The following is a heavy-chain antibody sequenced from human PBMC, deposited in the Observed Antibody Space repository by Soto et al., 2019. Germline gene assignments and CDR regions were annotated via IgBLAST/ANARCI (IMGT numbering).Heavy chain of an antibody. J-gene: IGHJ3*02. CDR3: AREGVEYGDYSLDI. Sequence: GGSLRLSCAASGFTFSSNSMNWVRQAPGKGLEWVSYLSSSSYSTYYADSVKGRFTISRDNSKNTLYLQMNSLRAEDTAVYYCAREGVEYGDYSLDIWGQGTMVTVSS. CDR1: GFTFSSNS. CDR2: LSSSSYST. D-gene: IGHD4-17*01. V-gene: IGHV3-48*01.